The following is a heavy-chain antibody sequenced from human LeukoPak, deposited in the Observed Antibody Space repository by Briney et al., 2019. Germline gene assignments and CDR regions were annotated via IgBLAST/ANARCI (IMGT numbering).Heavy chain of an antibody. CDR3: AELGITMIGGV. J-gene: IGHJ6*04. V-gene: IGHV3-23*01. D-gene: IGHD3-10*02. Sequence: GGPLRLSCAASGFTFSNYAMSWVRQAPGRGPEWVSGISGSGGSTYSADSVKGRFIISRDNSKNMLYLQMNSLRAEDTAVYYCAELGITMIGGVWGKGTTVTISS. CDR1: GFTFSNYA. CDR2: ISGSGGST.